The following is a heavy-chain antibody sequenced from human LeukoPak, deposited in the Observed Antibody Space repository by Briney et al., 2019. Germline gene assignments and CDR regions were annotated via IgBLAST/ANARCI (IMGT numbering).Heavy chain of an antibody. CDR2: VDPEDGET. V-gene: IGHV1-69-2*01. D-gene: IGHD2-2*01. J-gene: IGHJ6*03. Sequence: ASVKVSCKVSGYTFTDYYMHWGPQAPGNGLEWMGLVDPEDGETIYAEKFQGRVTITADTSTDTAYMELSSLRSEDTAVYYCATRSLGYCSSTSCYSGLRWGLYYYYMDVWGKGTTVTVSS. CDR3: ATRSLGYCSSTSCYSGLRWGLYYYYMDV. CDR1: GYTFTDYY.